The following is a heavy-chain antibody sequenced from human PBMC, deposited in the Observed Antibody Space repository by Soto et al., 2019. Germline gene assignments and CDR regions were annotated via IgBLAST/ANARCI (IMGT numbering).Heavy chain of an antibody. CDR2: ISGSGGST. CDR3: AKDMNYYDSSGYSNDEAFDI. Sequence: GGSLRLSCAASGFTFSSYAMSWVRQAPGKGLEWVSAISGSGGSTYYADSVKGRFTISRDNSKNTLYLQMNSLRAEDTAVYYCAKDMNYYDSSGYSNDEAFDIWGQGTMVTVS. J-gene: IGHJ3*02. D-gene: IGHD3-22*01. CDR1: GFTFSSYA. V-gene: IGHV3-23*01.